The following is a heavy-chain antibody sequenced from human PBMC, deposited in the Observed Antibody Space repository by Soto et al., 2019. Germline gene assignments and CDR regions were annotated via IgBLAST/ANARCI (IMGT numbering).Heavy chain of an antibody. Sequence: QVQLQQWGAGLLKPSETLSLTCAVYGGSFSGYYWSWIRQPPGKGLEWIGEINDSGSTNYNPSLNSRVTISVDTSKNQFTLKLSTVTAADTAGYYCARVLVGFLEWLLYDYCGQGTLVTVCS. CDR1: GGSFSGYY. CDR3: ARVLVGFLEWLLYDY. J-gene: IGHJ4*02. D-gene: IGHD3-3*02. CDR2: INDSGST. V-gene: IGHV4-34*01.